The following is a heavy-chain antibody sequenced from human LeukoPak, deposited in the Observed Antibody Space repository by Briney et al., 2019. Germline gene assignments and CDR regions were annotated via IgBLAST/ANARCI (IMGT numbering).Heavy chain of an antibody. V-gene: IGHV4-34*01. CDR2: INHSGST. CDR3: ARALPYYYYGMDV. CDR1: GGSFSGYY. J-gene: IGHJ6*02. Sequence: SETLSLTCAVYGGSFSGYYWSWIRQPPGKGLEWIGEINHSGSTNYNPSLKSRVTISVDTSKNQFSLKLSSVAAADTAVYYCARALPYYYYGMDVWGQGTTVTVSS.